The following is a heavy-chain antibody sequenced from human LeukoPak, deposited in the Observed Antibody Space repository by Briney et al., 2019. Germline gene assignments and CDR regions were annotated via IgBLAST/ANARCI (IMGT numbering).Heavy chain of an antibody. CDR3: AKTPFYYYGSGSYWRGEGFDY. CDR1: GFTFSSYA. D-gene: IGHD3-10*01. J-gene: IGHJ4*02. CDR2: ISGSGGST. Sequence: GSLRLSCAASGFTFSSYAMSWVRQAPGKGLEWVSAISGSGGSTYYADSVKGRFTISRDNSKNTLYLQMNSLRAEDTAVYYCAKTPFYYYGSGSYWRGEGFDYWGQGTLVTVSS. V-gene: IGHV3-23*01.